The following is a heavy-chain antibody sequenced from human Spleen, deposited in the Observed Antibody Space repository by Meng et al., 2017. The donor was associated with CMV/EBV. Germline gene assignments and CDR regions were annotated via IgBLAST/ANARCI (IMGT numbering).Heavy chain of an antibody. CDR3: ATSVVVVPAATLDD. J-gene: IGHJ4*02. V-gene: IGHV1-69*01. CDR2: ILHLSGST. Sequence: KASRGTLSVYAVTWVRQAPGQGLEWMGGILHLSGSTYFAQKFQGRIAITADESTNTAYMDLSRLRSDDTAVYYCATSVVVVPAATLDDWGQGTLVTVSS. D-gene: IGHD2-2*01. CDR1: RGTLSVYA.